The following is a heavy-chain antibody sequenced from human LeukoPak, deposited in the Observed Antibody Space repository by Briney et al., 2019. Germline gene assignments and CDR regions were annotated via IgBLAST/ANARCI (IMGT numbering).Heavy chain of an antibody. CDR3: ATTPLPTDTDAFDI. D-gene: IGHD5/OR15-5a*01. J-gene: IGHJ3*02. CDR2: IYYSGST. CDR1: GGSISSSSYY. V-gene: IGHV4-39*01. Sequence: PSETLSLTCTVSGGSISSSSYYWGWIRQPPGKGLEWIGSIYYSGSTYYNPSLKSRVTISVDTSKNQFSLKLSSVTAADTAVYYCATTPLPTDTDAFDIWGQGTMVTVSS.